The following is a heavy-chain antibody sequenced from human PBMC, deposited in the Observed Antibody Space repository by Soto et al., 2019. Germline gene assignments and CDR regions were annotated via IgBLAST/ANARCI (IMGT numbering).Heavy chain of an antibody. V-gene: IGHV1-2*04. CDR1: GYTFTGYY. J-gene: IGHJ5*02. CDR2: INPNSGGT. Sequence: ASVKASCQASGYTFTGYYMHWVRQAPGQGLEWMGWINPNSGGTNYAQKFQGWVTMTRDTSISTAYMELSRLRSDDTAVYYCARFQASHWFDPWGQGTLVTVSS. CDR3: ARFQASHWFDP.